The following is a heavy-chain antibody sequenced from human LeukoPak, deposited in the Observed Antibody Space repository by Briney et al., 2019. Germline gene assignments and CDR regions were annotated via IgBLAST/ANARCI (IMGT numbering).Heavy chain of an antibody. CDR2: ISSSSSYI. V-gene: IGHV3-21*01. D-gene: IGHD3-9*01. CDR3: ARPLGDILTGPGY. J-gene: IGHJ4*02. Sequence: GGSLRLSCAASGFTFSTYSMNWVRQAPGKGLEWVSSISSSSSYIYYADSVKGRFTISRDNAKNSPYLQMNSLRAEDTAVYYCARPLGDILTGPGYWGQGTLVTVSS. CDR1: GFTFSTYS.